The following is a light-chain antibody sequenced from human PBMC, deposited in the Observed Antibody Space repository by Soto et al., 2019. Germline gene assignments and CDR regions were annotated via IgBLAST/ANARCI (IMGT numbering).Light chain of an antibody. CDR2: DAS. CDR3: QQYNSYPRT. V-gene: IGKV1-5*01. Sequence: DIQITQTPSTLSASVGDRVTITCRASQSISSWLAWYQQKPGKAPKLLIYDASSLESGVPSRFSGSGSGTEFTLTISSLQPDDFATYYCQQYNSYPRTFGQGTKVDI. J-gene: IGKJ1*01. CDR1: QSISSW.